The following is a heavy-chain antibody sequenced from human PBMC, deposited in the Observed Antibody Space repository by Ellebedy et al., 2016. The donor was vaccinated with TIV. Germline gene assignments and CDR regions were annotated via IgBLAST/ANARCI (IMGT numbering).Heavy chain of an antibody. D-gene: IGHD1-1*01. V-gene: IGHV4-59*01. CDR1: GGSIRSYF. CDR3: AREERSATGESWYYGMDV. J-gene: IGHJ6*02. Sequence: SETLSLTCTVSGGSIRSYFWSWIRQPPGKGLEWIGYIHYIGSTNYNPSLKSRVTISGDMSKNQLSLKLTSVTPADTAVYYCAREERSATGESWYYGMDVWGQGTTVTVSS. CDR2: IHYIGST.